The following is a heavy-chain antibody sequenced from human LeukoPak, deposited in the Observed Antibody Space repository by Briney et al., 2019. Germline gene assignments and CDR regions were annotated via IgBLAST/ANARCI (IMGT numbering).Heavy chain of an antibody. D-gene: IGHD3-10*01. CDR3: ARGPYYYGSGSYSSAAFDI. J-gene: IGHJ3*02. CDR1: GGSFSGYY. CDR2: INHSGST. Sequence: SETLSLTCAVYGGSFSGYYWSWIRQPPGKGLEWIGEINHSGSTNYNPSLKSRVTISVDTSKNQFSLKLSSVTAADTAVYYCARGPYYYGSGSYSSAAFDIWGQGTMVTVSS. V-gene: IGHV4-34*01.